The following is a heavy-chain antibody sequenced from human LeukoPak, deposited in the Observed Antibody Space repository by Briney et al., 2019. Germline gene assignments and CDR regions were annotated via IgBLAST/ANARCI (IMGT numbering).Heavy chain of an antibody. CDR1: GFTLSSNY. Sequence: GGSLRLSCAPSGFTLSSNYMSWVRQAPGKGLEWVSVIYSGGYTYYADSVKGRFTISRDNSKNTLYLQMNSLRAEDTAVYYCARAVSIAAPFDYWGQGTLVTVSS. V-gene: IGHV3-66*01. D-gene: IGHD6-6*01. CDR2: IYSGGYT. CDR3: ARAVSIAAPFDY. J-gene: IGHJ4*02.